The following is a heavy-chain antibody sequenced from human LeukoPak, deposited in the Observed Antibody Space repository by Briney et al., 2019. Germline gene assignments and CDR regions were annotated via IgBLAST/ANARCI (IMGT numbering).Heavy chain of an antibody. CDR2: VSGSGGVT. V-gene: IGHV3-23*01. J-gene: IGHJ4*02. Sequence: GGSLRLSCAASGFTFSNYAMSWVRQAPGKGLEWVSGVSGSGGVTYYADAVKGRFTISRDNSKNTLYLQMNGLRADDTAIYYCVKDPFYGGNPLYYFHYWGQGTLVTVSS. D-gene: IGHD4-23*01. CDR1: GFTFSNYA. CDR3: VKDPFYGGNPLYYFHY.